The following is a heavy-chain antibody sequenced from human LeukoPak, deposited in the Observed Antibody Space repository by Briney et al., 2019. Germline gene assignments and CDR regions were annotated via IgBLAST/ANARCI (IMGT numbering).Heavy chain of an antibody. V-gene: IGHV3-21*05. CDR1: GFAFSDYS. D-gene: IGHD7-27*01. CDR2: IRDSRSGLGSGN. Sequence: GGSLRLSCAASGFAFSDYSMNWVRQAPGKGLEWVANIRDSRSGLGSGNYYAGSVKGRFTISRDNLKNSFYLQMDSLRADDTAFYYCARDDNWGFDYWGQGALVTVSS. CDR3: ARDDNWGFDY. J-gene: IGHJ4*02.